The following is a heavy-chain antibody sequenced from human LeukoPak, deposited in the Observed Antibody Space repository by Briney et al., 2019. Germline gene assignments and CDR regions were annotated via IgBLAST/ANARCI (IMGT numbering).Heavy chain of an antibody. V-gene: IGHV1-18*01. D-gene: IGHD6-6*01. Sequence: GASVKVSCKASGYSFTSYGISWVRQAPGQGLEWMGWISGYNGITNYAQKVQGRVTMTTDTSTSTAYMELRSLRSDDTAVYYCTRDAYSTSSSGFDPWGQGTLVTVSS. CDR1: GYSFTSYG. CDR3: TRDAYSTSSSGFDP. J-gene: IGHJ5*02. CDR2: ISGYNGIT.